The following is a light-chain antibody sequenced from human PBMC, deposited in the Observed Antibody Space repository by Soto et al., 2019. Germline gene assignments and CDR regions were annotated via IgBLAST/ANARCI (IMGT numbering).Light chain of an antibody. J-gene: IGKJ1*01. CDR3: QKYNSAPWT. Sequence: DIQLTQSPSSLSASVGDRVTITCRASRGLNNFLAWYQQKPGRVPKLLIYAASTLQSGVPSRFSGSGSRTDFTLTISSLQPEDVATYYCQKYNSAPWTFGQGTKVDIK. V-gene: IGKV1-27*01. CDR1: RGLNNF. CDR2: AAS.